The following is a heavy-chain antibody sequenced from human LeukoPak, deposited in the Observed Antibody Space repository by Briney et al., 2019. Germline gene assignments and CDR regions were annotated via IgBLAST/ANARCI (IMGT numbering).Heavy chain of an antibody. D-gene: IGHD1-26*01. V-gene: IGHV1-69*04. Sequence: SVKVSCKASGGTFSSYAISWVRQAPGQGLEWMGRIIPILGIANYAQKFQGRVTITADKSTSTAYMELSSLRSEDTAVYYCARVPPSGSYDYFDHWGQGTLVTVSS. CDR2: IIPILGIA. J-gene: IGHJ4*02. CDR3: ARVPPSGSYDYFDH. CDR1: GGTFSSYA.